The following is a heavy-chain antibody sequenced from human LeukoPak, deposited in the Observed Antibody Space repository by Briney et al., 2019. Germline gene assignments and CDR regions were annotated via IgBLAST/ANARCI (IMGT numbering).Heavy chain of an antibody. V-gene: IGHV1-8*03. CDR2: MNPNSGNT. CDR1: GYTFTSYD. J-gene: IGHJ5*02. CDR3: ARSPPEDWFDP. Sequence: ASVKVSCKASGYTFTSYDINWVRQATGQGLEWMGWMNPNSGNTGYAQKFQGRVTITRNTSISTAYMELSSLRSEDTAVYYCARSPPEDWFDPWGQGTLVTVSS.